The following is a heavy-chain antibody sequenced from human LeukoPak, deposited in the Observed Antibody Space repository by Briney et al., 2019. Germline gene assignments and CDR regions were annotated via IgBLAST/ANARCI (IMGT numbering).Heavy chain of an antibody. CDR2: IYTSGST. J-gene: IGHJ4*02. Sequence: SETLSLTCTVSGGSISSYYWSWIRQPAGKGLEWIGRIYTSGSTNYNPSLKSRVTMSVDTSKDQFSLKLSSVTAADTAVYYCARVMVSSGWYYFDYWGQGTLVTVSS. CDR1: GGSISSYY. D-gene: IGHD6-19*01. CDR3: ARVMVSSGWYYFDY. V-gene: IGHV4-4*07.